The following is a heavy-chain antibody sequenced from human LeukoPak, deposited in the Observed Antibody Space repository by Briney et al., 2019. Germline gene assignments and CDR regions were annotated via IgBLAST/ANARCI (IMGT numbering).Heavy chain of an antibody. CDR1: GGSISSYY. D-gene: IGHD6-19*01. V-gene: IGHV4-4*07. CDR2: IYTSGST. Sequence: SETLSLTCTVSGGSISSYYWSWIRQPAGKGLEWIGRIYTSGSTNYNPSLKSRVTMSVDTSKNQFSLKLSSVTAADTAVYYCARDSGSSGPPEPYYFDYWGQGTLVTVSS. J-gene: IGHJ4*02. CDR3: ARDSGSSGPPEPYYFDY.